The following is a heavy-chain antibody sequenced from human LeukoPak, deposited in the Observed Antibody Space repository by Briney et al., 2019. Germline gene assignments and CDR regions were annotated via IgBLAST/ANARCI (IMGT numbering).Heavy chain of an antibody. D-gene: IGHD3-10*01. Sequence: PSETLSLTCAVYGGSFSGYYWSWIRQPPGKGLEWIGEINHSGSTNYNPSLKSRVTISVDTSKNQFSLKLSSVTAADTAVYYCARGRYYGSGSTNNWFDPWGQGTLVTVSS. CDR3: ARGRYYGSGSTNNWFDP. CDR1: GGSFSGYY. CDR2: INHSGST. V-gene: IGHV4-34*01. J-gene: IGHJ5*02.